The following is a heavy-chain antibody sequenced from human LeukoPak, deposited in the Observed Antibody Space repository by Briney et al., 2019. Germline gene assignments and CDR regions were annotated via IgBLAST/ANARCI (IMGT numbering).Heavy chain of an antibody. CDR3: ARGQLRIVEATNFDY. D-gene: IGHD1-26*01. V-gene: IGHV4-34*01. CDR1: GGSFSGYY. J-gene: IGHJ4*02. Sequence: PSETLSLTCAVYGGSFSGYYWSWIRQPPGKGLEWIGEINHSGSTNYNPSLKSRVTISVDTSKNQFSLKLSSVTAADTAVYYCARGQLRIVEATNFDYWAREPWSPSPQ. CDR2: INHSGST.